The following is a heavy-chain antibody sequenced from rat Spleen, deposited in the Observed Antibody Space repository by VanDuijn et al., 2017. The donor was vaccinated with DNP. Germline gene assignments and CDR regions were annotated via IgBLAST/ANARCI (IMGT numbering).Heavy chain of an antibody. D-gene: IGHD4-3*01. Sequence: EVQLVESGGGLVQPGGSVKLSCAASGFIFSNHYMAWIRQVPGKGLEWVASIISSGGSTSYPDSVKGRFTISRDNAKNTLSLQINSLRSEDTATYYCARYAPSASYAMDAWGQGTSVTVSS. CDR2: IISSGGST. V-gene: IGHV5-25*01. CDR1: GFIFSNHY. J-gene: IGHJ4*01. CDR3: ARYAPSASYAMDA.